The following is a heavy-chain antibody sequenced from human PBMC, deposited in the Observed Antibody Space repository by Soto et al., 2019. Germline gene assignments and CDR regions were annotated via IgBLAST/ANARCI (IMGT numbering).Heavy chain of an antibody. Sequence: ASVKVSCKVSGYTLSELSMHLVRQAPGKGLEWMGGFDPEDGETIYAQKFQGRVTMTEDTSTDTAYMELSSLRSEDSAAYYCARAVACYDHLEYRGQGTLVTVSS. J-gene: IGHJ4*02. CDR3: ARAVACYDHLEY. V-gene: IGHV1-24*01. CDR1: GYTLSELS. D-gene: IGHD2-2*01. CDR2: FDPEDGET.